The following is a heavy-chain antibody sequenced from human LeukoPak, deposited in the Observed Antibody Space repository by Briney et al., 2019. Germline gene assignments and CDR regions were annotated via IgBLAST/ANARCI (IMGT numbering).Heavy chain of an antibody. CDR2: IYYSGST. J-gene: IGHJ4*02. CDR1: AGSISSYY. D-gene: IGHD5-18*01. V-gene: IGHV4-59*01. Sequence: PSETLSLTCTLSAGSISSYYWSWIRQPPGKGLEWIGYIYYSGSTNYNPSLKSRVTISVDTPKNQFSLKLSSVTAADTAVYYCARGNSYGSYYFDYWGQGTLVTVSS. CDR3: ARGNSYGSYYFDY.